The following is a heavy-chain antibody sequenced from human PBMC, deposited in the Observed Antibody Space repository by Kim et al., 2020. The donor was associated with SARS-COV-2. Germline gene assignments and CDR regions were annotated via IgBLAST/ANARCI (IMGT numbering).Heavy chain of an antibody. CDR1: GFTFSGSA. V-gene: IGHV3-73*01. J-gene: IGHJ6*03. D-gene: IGHD3-10*01. CDR3: TFAYGSGSSYYYYYYYMDV. Sequence: GGSLRLSCAASGFTFSGSAMHWVRQASGKGLEWVGRIRSKANSYATAYAASVKGRFTISRDDSKNTAYLQMNSLKTEDTAVYYCTFAYGSGSSYYYYYYYMDVWGKGTTVTVSS. CDR2: IRSKANSYAT.